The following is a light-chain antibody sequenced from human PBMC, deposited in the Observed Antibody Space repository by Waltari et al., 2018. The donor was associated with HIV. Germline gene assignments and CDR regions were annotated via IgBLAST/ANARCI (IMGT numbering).Light chain of an antibody. CDR3: SSYTSSSTGV. CDR2: EVS. Sequence: QSALTQPASVSGSPGQSITISRTGTSSAVGGYNYGSGYQQRPGKAPKLMIYEVSNRPSGVSNRFSGSKSGNTASLTISGLQAEDEADYYCSSYTSSSTGVFGTGTKVTVL. V-gene: IGLV2-14*01. CDR1: SSAVGGYNY. J-gene: IGLJ1*01.